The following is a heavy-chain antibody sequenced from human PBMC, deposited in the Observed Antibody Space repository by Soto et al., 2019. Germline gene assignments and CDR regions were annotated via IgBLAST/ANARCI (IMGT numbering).Heavy chain of an antibody. D-gene: IGHD2-21*02. CDR1: GFTLSGSR. CDR2: IRSKADSYAT. CDR3: TSQYCGRDCSRVDP. Sequence: GGSLRLSCAASGFTLSGSRIHWVRQASGKGLEWVGRIRSKADSYATAYAASVKGGFTISRDDSKNTAYLQMNSLKTEDTAVYYCTSQYCGRDCSRVDPWGQGTLVTVSS. J-gene: IGHJ5*02. V-gene: IGHV3-73*01.